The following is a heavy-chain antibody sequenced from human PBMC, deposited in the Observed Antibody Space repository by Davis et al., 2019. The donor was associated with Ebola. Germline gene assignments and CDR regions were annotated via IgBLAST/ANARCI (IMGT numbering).Heavy chain of an antibody. CDR2: ISWNSGSI. V-gene: IGHV3-9*01. CDR1: GFTFDDYA. CDR3: AKVFPGYSSGWYGLDY. Sequence: PGESLRLSCAASGFTFDDYAMHWVRQAPGKGLEWVSGISWNSGSIGYADSVKGRFTISRDNAKNSLYLQMNSLRAEDTALYYCAKVFPGYSSGWYGLDYWGQGTLVTVSS. D-gene: IGHD6-19*01. J-gene: IGHJ4*02.